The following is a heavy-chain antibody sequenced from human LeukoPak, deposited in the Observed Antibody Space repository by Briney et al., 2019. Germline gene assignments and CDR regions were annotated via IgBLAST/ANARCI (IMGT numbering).Heavy chain of an antibody. V-gene: IGHV4-59*01. CDR2: IYYSGSA. J-gene: IGHJ5*02. CDR3: ARVGRGTPNWFDP. Sequence: SETLSLTCTVSGGSISSYYWSWTRQPPGKGPEWIGYIYYSGSADYNPSLKSRVTISVDTSKNQFSLKLTSVTAADTATYYCARVGRGTPNWFDPWGQGTLVTVSS. D-gene: IGHD2-15*01. CDR1: GGSISSYY.